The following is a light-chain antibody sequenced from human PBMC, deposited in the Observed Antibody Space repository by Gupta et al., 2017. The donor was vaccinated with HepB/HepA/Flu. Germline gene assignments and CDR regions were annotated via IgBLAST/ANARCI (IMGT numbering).Light chain of an antibody. CDR1: SSNIGAGYD. J-gene: IGLJ2*01. V-gene: IGLV1-40*01. CDR3: QSYDDSRSGVI. CDR2: ESS. Sequence: QSVLTQPPAVSGAPGQTVTISCTGSSSNIGAGYDVDWYQQLPGTAPKLLMYESSNRPSGVPDRFSGSKSGTSASLAITGLQAEDEADYYCQSYDDSRSGVIFGGGTKLTVL.